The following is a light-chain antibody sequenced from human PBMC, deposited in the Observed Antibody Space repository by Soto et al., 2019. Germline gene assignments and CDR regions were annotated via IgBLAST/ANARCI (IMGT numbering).Light chain of an antibody. CDR2: EVS. CDR3: SSYTSRSTLDYV. V-gene: IGLV2-14*01. CDR1: SSDVGGYNY. Sequence: QSALTQPASVSGSPGQSITISCTGTSSDVGGYNYVSWYQQHPGKAPKLMIYEVSNRPSGVSNRFSGSKSGNTAFLTISGPQAEGEADYYCSSYTSRSTLDYVFGSGTKLTVL. J-gene: IGLJ1*01.